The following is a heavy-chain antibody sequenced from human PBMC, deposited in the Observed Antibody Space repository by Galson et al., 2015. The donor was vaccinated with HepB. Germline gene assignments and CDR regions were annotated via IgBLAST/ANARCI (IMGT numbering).Heavy chain of an antibody. CDR2: IRPVFAIV. D-gene: IGHD5-24*01. V-gene: IGHV1-69*10. Sequence: SVKVSCKDSGGNFSSFAISWVRQAPGQGLEGMGGIRPVFAIVNYAPKFQDRVTITVDTSTRTTTAYMELSSLTSDDTAVYYCARGMGDGNNLVRYYYYGLDVWGQGTTVTVSS. CDR1: GGNFSSFA. CDR3: ARGMGDGNNLVRYYYYGLDV. J-gene: IGHJ6*02.